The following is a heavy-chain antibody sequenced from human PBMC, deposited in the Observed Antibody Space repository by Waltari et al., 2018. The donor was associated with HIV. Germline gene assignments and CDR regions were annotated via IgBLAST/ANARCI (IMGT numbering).Heavy chain of an antibody. CDR1: GFTFSSYA. D-gene: IGHD2-15*01. V-gene: IGHV3-23*01. J-gene: IGHJ4*02. Sequence: EVQLLESGGGLVQPGGSLRLSCAASGFTFSSYAMSWVRQAPGKGLEWVSAISGSGGSTYYADSVKGRFTISRDNSKNTLYLQMNSLRAEDTAVYYCAKETTDCSGGSCYHPFDYWGQGTLVTVSS. CDR3: AKETTDCSGGSCYHPFDY. CDR2: ISGSGGST.